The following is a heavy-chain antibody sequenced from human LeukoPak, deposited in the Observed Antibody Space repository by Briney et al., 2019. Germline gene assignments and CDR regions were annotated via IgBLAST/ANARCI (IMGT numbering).Heavy chain of an antibody. V-gene: IGHV3-23*01. Sequence: GGSLRLSCAASGFTFNNYAMSWVRQAPGKGLEWVSAISDNGGDTKYADSVKGRFTISRDNSMNTLYLQMNSLRAEDTAIYYCGKDWKLDYWGQGTLVTVSS. CDR3: GKDWKLDY. D-gene: IGHD1-1*01. CDR2: ISDNGGDT. J-gene: IGHJ4*02. CDR1: GFTFNNYA.